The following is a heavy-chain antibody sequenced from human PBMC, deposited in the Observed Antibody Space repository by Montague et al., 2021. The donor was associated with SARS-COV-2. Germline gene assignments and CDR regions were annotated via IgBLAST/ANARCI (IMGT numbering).Heavy chain of an antibody. CDR3: ARLKVAPNGGWNWFDP. J-gene: IGHJ5*02. CDR1: GGSISSGGFS. Sequence: TLSLTCSLSGGSISSGGFSWSWIRQPPGKGLEWIGHIFHTGTPHYSPSLKSRVTISIDRSKNQFSLNLDSVTAADTAVYYCARLKVAPNGGWNWFDPWGQGIWVTVSS. CDR2: IFHTGTP. D-gene: IGHD6-19*01. V-gene: IGHV4-30-2*01.